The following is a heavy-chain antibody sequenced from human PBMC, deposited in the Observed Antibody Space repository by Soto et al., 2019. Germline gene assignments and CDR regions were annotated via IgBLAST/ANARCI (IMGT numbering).Heavy chain of an antibody. CDR1: GYSFTNYL. CDR3: ARHRRGGFCSGGSCYSDDALDI. V-gene: IGHV5-51*01. Sequence: PEESLQISCNPCGYSFTNYLLGWVRQLPGKGLEWMGIIYPGDSDTRYSPSFQGQVTISADKSSSTAYLQWSSLKASDTAMYYCARHRRGGFCSGGSCYSDDALDIWGQGTMVTVSS. J-gene: IGHJ3*02. D-gene: IGHD2-15*01. CDR2: IYPGDSDT.